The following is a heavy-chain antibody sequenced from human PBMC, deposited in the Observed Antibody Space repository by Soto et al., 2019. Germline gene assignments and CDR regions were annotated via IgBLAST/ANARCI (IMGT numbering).Heavy chain of an antibody. Sequence: GGSLRLSCAASGFTFSSYGMHWVRQAPGKGLEWVAVIWYDGSNKYYADSVKGRFTISRDNSKNTLYLQMNSLRAEDTAVYYCARGSVTRYFDYWGQGTLVTVSS. CDR3: ARGSVTRYFDY. J-gene: IGHJ4*02. CDR1: GFTFSSYG. CDR2: IWYDGSNK. V-gene: IGHV3-33*01.